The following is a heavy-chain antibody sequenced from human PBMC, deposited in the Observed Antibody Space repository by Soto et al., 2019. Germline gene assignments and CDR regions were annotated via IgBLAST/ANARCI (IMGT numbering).Heavy chain of an antibody. V-gene: IGHV4-38-2*01. CDR3: ARLCNIVLMVYAIPGYFDY. J-gene: IGHJ4*02. D-gene: IGHD2-8*01. CDR1: GHSISSGFYY. Sequence: SETLSLTCAVSGHSISSGFYYWGWIRQPPGKGLEWIGSIYHSGSTNYNPSLKSRVTISVDTSKNQFSLKLSSVTAADTAVYYCARLCNIVLMVYAIPGYFDYWGQGTLVTVSS. CDR2: IYHSGST.